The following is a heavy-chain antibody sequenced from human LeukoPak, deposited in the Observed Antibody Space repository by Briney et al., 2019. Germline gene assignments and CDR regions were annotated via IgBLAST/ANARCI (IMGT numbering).Heavy chain of an antibody. V-gene: IGHV3-30*03. CDR3: ARDGRSPNSSARTPRGHYYYYYYMDV. Sequence: LSLTCTVSGVSISSYYWSWIRQPPGKGLEWVAVISYDGSNKYYADSVKGRFTISRDNSKNTLYLQMNSLRAEDTAVYYCARDGRSPNSSARTPRGHYYYYYYMDVWGKGTTVTVSS. CDR2: ISYDGSNK. J-gene: IGHJ6*03. CDR1: GVSISSYY. D-gene: IGHD6-19*01.